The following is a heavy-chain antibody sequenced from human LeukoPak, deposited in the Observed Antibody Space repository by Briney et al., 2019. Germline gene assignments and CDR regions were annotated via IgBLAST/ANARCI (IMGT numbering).Heavy chain of an antibody. V-gene: IGHV3-74*01. CDR2: INSDGSIT. Sequence: GGSLRLSCAASGFTFTTYWMHWVRQAPGKGLVWVSHINSDGSITSYADSVKGRFTISRDNAKNTLYLQMNSLRAEDTAVYYCARDAVDTANAVWGQGTMVTVSS. J-gene: IGHJ6*02. CDR1: GFTFTTYW. D-gene: IGHD5-18*01. CDR3: ARDAVDTANAV.